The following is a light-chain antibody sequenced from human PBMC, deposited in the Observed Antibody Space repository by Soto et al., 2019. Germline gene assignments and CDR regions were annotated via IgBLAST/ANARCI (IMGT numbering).Light chain of an antibody. V-gene: IGKV3-20*01. CDR1: QSISSTY. J-gene: IGKJ2*01. CDR3: QQYGNSRYT. CDR2: GAS. Sequence: EIVLTQSPGTLSLSPGERATLSCRASQSISSTYLARYQQKPGQAPRLLICGASSRATGIPDRFSGSGSGTDFTLTISRLEPEDFAVYYCQQYGNSRYTFGQGTKLEIK.